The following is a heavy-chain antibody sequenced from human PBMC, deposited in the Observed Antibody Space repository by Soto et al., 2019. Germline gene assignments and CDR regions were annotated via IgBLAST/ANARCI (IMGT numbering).Heavy chain of an antibody. CDR1: EGTFNSYA. V-gene: IGHV1-69*01. Sequence: QAQVVQSGAEVRKPGSSVKLSCKASEGTFNSYAIAWVRQAPGQGLEWMGGIIPYYNTLNYAQKFQDRVTIPAHDSTNAVYTELSSLRSDDTAGYFCASGPSRWYPYFFDSWAQGTLVTVSS. CDR2: IIPYYNTL. J-gene: IGHJ4*02. D-gene: IGHD6-13*01. CDR3: ASGPSRWYPYFFDS.